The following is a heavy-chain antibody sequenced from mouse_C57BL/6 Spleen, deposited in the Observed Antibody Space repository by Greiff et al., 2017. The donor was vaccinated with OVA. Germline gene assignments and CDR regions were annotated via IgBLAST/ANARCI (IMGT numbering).Heavy chain of an antibody. V-gene: IGHV1-55*01. CDR3: AVMFAIVTTHYYGLDY. CDR1: GYTFTSYW. CDR2: IYPDSGST. Sequence: VQLQQPGAELVKPGASVKMSCKASGYTFTSYWITWVKQRPGQGLEWIGDIYPDSGSTNYNEKFKSKATLTVDTSSSTAYMQLSSLTSEDSAVYYCAVMFAIVTTHYYGLDYWGQGTSVTVSS. J-gene: IGHJ4*01. D-gene: IGHD2-1*01.